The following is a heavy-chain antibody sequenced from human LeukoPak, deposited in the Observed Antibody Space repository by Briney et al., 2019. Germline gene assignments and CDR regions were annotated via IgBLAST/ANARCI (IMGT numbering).Heavy chain of an antibody. V-gene: IGHV1-8*01. CDR1: GYTFTSYG. D-gene: IGHD3-10*01. CDR2: MNPNSGNT. J-gene: IGHJ4*02. CDR3: ARNIGRFGELTLDY. Sequence: ASVKVSCKASGYTFTSYGFNWVRQATGQGLEWMGWMNPNSGNTGYAQKFQGRVTMTRNTSISTAYMELSSLRSEDTAVYYCARNIGRFGELTLDYWGQGTLVTVSS.